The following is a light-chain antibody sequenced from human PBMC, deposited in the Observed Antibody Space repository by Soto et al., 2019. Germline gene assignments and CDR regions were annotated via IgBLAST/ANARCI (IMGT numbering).Light chain of an antibody. CDR3: QQYGSSPMYT. CDR1: QSVSNNY. J-gene: IGKJ2*01. Sequence: EIVLTQSPGTLSLSPGERATLSCRASQSVSNNYLAWYQHKPGQAPRLLIYGASSRATGIPDRFSGSGSGKDFTLTIRRLEPEDFSVFYWQQYGSSPMYTFAQGTKLEIK. V-gene: IGKV3-20*01. CDR2: GAS.